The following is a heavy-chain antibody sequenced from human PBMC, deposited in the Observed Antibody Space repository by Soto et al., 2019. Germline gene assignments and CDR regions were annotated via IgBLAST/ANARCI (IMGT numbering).Heavy chain of an antibody. V-gene: IGHV4-31*03. CDR1: GGSISSGGYY. Sequence: QVQLQESGPGLVKPSQTLSLTCTVSGGSISSGGYYWSWIRQHPGKGMEWIGYIYYSGSTYDNPSLKSRLSISVDTSKNQFSLKLSSVTAADTAVYYCARVAPTFVCLDYWGQVTLVTVSS. CDR3: ARVAPTFVCLDY. D-gene: IGHD6-6*01. J-gene: IGHJ4*02. CDR2: IYYSGST.